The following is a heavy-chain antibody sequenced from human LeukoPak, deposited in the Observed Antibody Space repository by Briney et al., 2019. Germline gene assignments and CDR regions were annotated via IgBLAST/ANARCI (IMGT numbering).Heavy chain of an antibody. CDR2: LYSDGNT. CDR1: GFTVITND. Sequence: GGSLRLSCAASGFTVITNDMTWVRQAPGKGLEWVSVLYSDGNTKYADSVLGRFTISRDNSKNTLYLEMNSLSPDDTAVYYCARGVEPLAANTLAYWGQGTLVTVSS. V-gene: IGHV3-53*01. D-gene: IGHD1-14*01. J-gene: IGHJ4*02. CDR3: ARGVEPLAANTLAY.